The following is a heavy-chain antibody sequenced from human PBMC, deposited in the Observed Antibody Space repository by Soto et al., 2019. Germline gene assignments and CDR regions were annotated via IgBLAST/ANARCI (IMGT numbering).Heavy chain of an antibody. CDR2: IDWDDDK. Sequence: SGPTLVNPPQTLTLTCTFSGFSLSTSGMCVSWIRQPPGKALEWLALIDWDDDKYYSTSLKTRLTISKDTSKNQVVLTMTNMDPVDTATYYCARIIEVAGILYYGMDVWGQGTTVTVSS. D-gene: IGHD6-19*01. CDR3: ARIIEVAGILYYGMDV. J-gene: IGHJ6*02. V-gene: IGHV2-70*01. CDR1: GFSLSTSGMC.